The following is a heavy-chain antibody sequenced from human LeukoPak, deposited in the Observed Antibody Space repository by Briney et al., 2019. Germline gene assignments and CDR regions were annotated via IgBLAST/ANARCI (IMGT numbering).Heavy chain of an antibody. D-gene: IGHD3-10*01. V-gene: IGHV4-34*01. Sequence: SETPSLTCTVCGVYINSYCWSGVRNSPGKGLEWIGEINHSGSTNYNPSLKSRVTISVGTSKNQFSLKLSSVTAADTAVYYCAGGEYYYGSGSYYKIWGQGTLVTVSS. CDR1: GVYINSYC. J-gene: IGHJ4*02. CDR2: INHSGST. CDR3: AGGEYYYGSGSYYKI.